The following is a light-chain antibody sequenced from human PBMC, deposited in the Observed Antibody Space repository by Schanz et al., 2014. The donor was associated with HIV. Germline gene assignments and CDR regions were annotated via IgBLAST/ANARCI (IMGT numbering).Light chain of an antibody. CDR3: SSYAGNNNLL. J-gene: IGLJ3*02. V-gene: IGLV2-8*01. CDR2: NVN. Sequence: QSALTQPPSASGSPGQSVTISCTGTSSDVGSYDYVSWYQQHPGTVPKPMIYNVNTQPSRVPDRFSGSRSGNTASLTVSGLQAEDEAVYHCSSYAGNNNLLFGGGTKLTVL. CDR1: SSDVGSYDY.